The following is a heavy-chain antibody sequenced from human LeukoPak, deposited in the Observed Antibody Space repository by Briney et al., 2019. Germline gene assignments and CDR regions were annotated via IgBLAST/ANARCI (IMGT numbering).Heavy chain of an antibody. CDR2: ITGSGDTT. Sequence: GGSLRLSCAASGFTFSSYAMSWVRQAPGKGLEWVSAITGSGDTTYYADSVKGRFTVSRDNSKNTLYVEMNTLRAEDTAVYYCAKWGDYDILTGYYVSDFWGQGTLVTVSS. J-gene: IGHJ4*02. CDR3: AKWGDYDILTGYYVSDF. CDR1: GFTFSSYA. V-gene: IGHV3-23*01. D-gene: IGHD3-9*01.